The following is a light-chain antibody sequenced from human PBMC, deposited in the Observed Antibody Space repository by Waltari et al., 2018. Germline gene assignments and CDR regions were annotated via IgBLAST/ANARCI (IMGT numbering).Light chain of an antibody. CDR3: QQYYATPNT. Sequence: DIVVTQSPDSLAVSLGERATINRKSSQSLSHTNNKNYLAWYQQKPGQPPKLLIYWASTRDSGVPDRFSGSGSGTDFTLAISSLQPEDVAVYYCQQYYATPNTFGQGTNVEIK. J-gene: IGKJ2*01. CDR2: WAS. CDR1: QSLSHTNNKNY. V-gene: IGKV4-1*01.